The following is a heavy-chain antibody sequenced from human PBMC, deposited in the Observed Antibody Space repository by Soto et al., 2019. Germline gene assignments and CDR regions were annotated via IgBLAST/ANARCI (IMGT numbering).Heavy chain of an antibody. CDR2: INPNSGVT. V-gene: IGHV1-2*04. CDR3: AREISSSWMDV. CDR1: GYTFTANY. J-gene: IGHJ6*02. Sequence: ASVKVSFKASGYTFTANYLHWVRQAPGQGLEWMGWINPNSGVTNYAQRFQAWVTMTRDTSISTAYLELSRLTSDDTAVYYCAREISSSWMDVWGQGTSVTVSS. D-gene: IGHD6-13*01.